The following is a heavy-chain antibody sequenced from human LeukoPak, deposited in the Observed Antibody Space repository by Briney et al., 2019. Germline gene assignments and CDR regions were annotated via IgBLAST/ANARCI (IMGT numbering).Heavy chain of an antibody. D-gene: IGHD3-22*01. J-gene: IGHJ4*02. CDR1: GGSISSSSYY. Sequence: PSETLSLTCTVSGGSISSSSYYWGRIRQPPGKGLEWIGSIYYSGSTYYNPSLKSRVTISVDTSKNQFSLKLSSVTAADTAVYYCARGDSSGYSMRGSFDYWGQGTLVTVSS. V-gene: IGHV4-39*01. CDR2: IYYSGST. CDR3: ARGDSSGYSMRGSFDY.